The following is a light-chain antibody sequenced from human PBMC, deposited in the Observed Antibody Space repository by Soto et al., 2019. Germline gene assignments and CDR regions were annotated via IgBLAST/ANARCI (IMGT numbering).Light chain of an antibody. CDR3: CSYTATDAWV. Sequence: QSALTQPRSVSGSPGQSVSISCTGTNSDVGGYNLVSWYQQLPGKAPKLIISAVSYRTSGISDRFSGSKSGNTASLTISGLQAEDEADYYCCSYTATDAWVFGGGTQLTVL. J-gene: IGLJ3*02. V-gene: IGLV2-11*01. CDR2: AVS. CDR1: NSDVGGYNL.